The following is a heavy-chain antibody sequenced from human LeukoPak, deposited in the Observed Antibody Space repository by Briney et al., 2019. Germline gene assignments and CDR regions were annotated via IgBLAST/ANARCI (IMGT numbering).Heavy chain of an antibody. V-gene: IGHV3-7*01. CDR1: GFTFSISW. J-gene: IGHJ4*02. CDR3: ARDAGWGYYDL. Sequence: GGALRLSCVASGFTFSISWVTWVRQAPGKGLEWVANIDKHGSGKYYVDSVRGRFAISRDYASNSVFLQMDSLRAEDTSVYYCARDAGWGYYDLWGQGTPVTVSS. D-gene: IGHD1-26*01. CDR2: IDKHGSGK.